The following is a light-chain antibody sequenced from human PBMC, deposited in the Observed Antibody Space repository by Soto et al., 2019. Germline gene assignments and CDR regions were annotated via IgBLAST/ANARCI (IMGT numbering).Light chain of an antibody. Sequence: EIVMTQSPATLSVSPGERATLSCRASQSVGSNLAWYQQKPGQAPRLLIYGAFTMATGITARFRGSGSGTGFTLTISTLQSEDVAIYYGQPYNNWPPDRTFVQGTKVEIK. CDR1: QSVGSN. CDR2: GAF. V-gene: IGKV3-15*01. J-gene: IGKJ1*01. CDR3: QPYNNWPPDRT.